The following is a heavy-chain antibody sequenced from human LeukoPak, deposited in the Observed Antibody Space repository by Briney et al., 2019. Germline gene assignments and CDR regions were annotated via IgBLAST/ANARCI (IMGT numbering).Heavy chain of an antibody. V-gene: IGHV1-2*02. CDR2: INPNSGGT. CDR3: ARRKIAARYLDY. J-gene: IGHJ4*02. Sequence: ASVKVSCKASGYTFTGYYMHWVRQAPGQGLEWMGWINPNSGGTNYAQKFQGRVTMTRDTSISTAYMELSRLRSDDTAVYYCARRKIAARYLDYWGQGTLVTVSS. CDR1: GYTFTGYY. D-gene: IGHD6-13*01.